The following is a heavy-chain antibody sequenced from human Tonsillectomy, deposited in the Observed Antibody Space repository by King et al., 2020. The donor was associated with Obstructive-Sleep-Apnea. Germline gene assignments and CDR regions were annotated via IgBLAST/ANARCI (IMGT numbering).Heavy chain of an antibody. CDR3: ARGREDYGLGSYFLDY. Sequence: QLVQSGAEVKKPGASVKVSCKASGYTFTSCDINWVRQATGQGLEWLGWMNTNSGNTGYAQKFQARVTMTRNTSISTAYMDLSSLRSDDTAVYYCARGREDYGLGSYFLDYWGQGTLVTVSS. V-gene: IGHV1-8*01. D-gene: IGHD3-10*01. CDR1: GYTFTSCD. J-gene: IGHJ4*02. CDR2: MNTNSGNT.